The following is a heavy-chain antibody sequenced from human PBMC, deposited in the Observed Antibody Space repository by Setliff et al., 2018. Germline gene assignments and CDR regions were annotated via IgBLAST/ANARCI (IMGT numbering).Heavy chain of an antibody. J-gene: IGHJ4*02. CDR1: GGSLSNYY. V-gene: IGHV4-34*01. CDR2: TNHSGTT. CDR3: AKFGPLDLTGDWAFDN. D-gene: IGHD7-27*01. Sequence: PSETLSLTCTVYGGSLSNYYWSWIRQPPGKGLEWIVETNHSGTTNYNPSLKSRVTISVDTSKKQFSLKLSSVTAADTAVYYCAKFGPLDLTGDWAFDNWGQGTLVTVSS.